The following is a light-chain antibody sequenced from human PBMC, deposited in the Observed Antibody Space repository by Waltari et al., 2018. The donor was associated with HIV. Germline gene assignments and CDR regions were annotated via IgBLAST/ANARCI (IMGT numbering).Light chain of an antibody. Sequence: QSVLTPSPSASGTPGPRVPISFSGRSPNIGSNTVNWYQQLPAKAPKLLIYSNNQRPSGVPDRFSGSKSGTSASLAISGLQSEEEADYYCAACDDSLNGFVFGGGTKLTVL. CDR2: SNN. J-gene: IGLJ2*01. CDR3: AACDDSLNGFV. V-gene: IGLV1-44*01. CDR1: SPNIGSNT.